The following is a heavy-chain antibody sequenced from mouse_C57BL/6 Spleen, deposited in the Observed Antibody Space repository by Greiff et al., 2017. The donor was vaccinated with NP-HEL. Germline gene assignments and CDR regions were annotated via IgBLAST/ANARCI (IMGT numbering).Heavy chain of an antibody. Sequence: QVQLKQSGAELVRPGASVKMSCKASGYTFTSYTMHWVKQRPGQGLEWIGYINPSSGYTKYNQKFKDKATLTADKSSSTAYMQLSSLTSDDSVVYYSASRIITTVVDFDYWGQGTTLTVSS. D-gene: IGHD1-1*01. J-gene: IGHJ2*01. V-gene: IGHV1-4*01. CDR1: GYTFTSYT. CDR2: INPSSGYT. CDR3: ASRIITTVVDFDY.